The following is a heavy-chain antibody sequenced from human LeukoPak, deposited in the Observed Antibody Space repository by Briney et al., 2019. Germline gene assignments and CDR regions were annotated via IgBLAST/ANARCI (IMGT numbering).Heavy chain of an antibody. CDR2: ITGNSAET. V-gene: IGHV3-23*01. D-gene: IGHD3-16*01. J-gene: IGHJ4*02. CDR3: AKDALHPWGSYSDY. CDR1: GFTFSSFG. Sequence: GGSLRLFCAASGFTFSSFGMSWVRQAPGKGLEWVSGITGNSAETRYAGSVRGRFTISRDNSKNVVYLQMNSLRAEDTAVYYCAKDALHPWGSYSDYWGQGTPVTVSS.